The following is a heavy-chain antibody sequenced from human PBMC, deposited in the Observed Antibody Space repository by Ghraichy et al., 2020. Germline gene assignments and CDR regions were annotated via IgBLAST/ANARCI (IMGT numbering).Heavy chain of an antibody. Sequence: GGSLRLSCAASGFTFSSYSMNWVRQAPGKGLEWVSSISSSSSYIYYADSVKGRFTISRDNAKNSLYLQMNSLRAEDTAVYYCASPSILTGDHSLFDYWGQGTLVTVSS. D-gene: IGHD3-9*01. CDR1: GFTFSSYS. V-gene: IGHV3-21*01. J-gene: IGHJ4*02. CDR3: ASPSILTGDHSLFDY. CDR2: ISSSSSYI.